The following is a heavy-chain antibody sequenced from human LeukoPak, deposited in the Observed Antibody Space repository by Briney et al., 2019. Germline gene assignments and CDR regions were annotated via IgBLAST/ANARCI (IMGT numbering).Heavy chain of an antibody. J-gene: IGHJ4*02. Sequence: ASVKVSCKASGFTFTNYGITWVRQAPGQGLEWMGWINPNSGGTNYAQKFQGWVTMTRDTSISTAYMELSRLRSDDTAVYYCARVKRIAASTDYFDYWGQGTLVTVSS. V-gene: IGHV1-2*04. CDR2: INPNSGGT. CDR1: GFTFTNYG. D-gene: IGHD6-13*01. CDR3: ARVKRIAASTDYFDY.